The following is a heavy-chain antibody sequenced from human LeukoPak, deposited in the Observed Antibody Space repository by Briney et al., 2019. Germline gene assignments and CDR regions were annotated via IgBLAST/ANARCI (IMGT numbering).Heavy chain of an antibody. J-gene: IGHJ6*02. Sequence: GGSLRLSCAASGFTFRGYEMNWVRQAPGRGLEWVSSISSSSSYIYYADSVKGRFTISRDNAKNSLYLQMNSLRAEDTAVYYCARDPVSSDVYNGMDVWGQGTTVTVSS. CDR3: ARDPVSSDVYNGMDV. V-gene: IGHV3-21*01. CDR2: ISSSSSYI. D-gene: IGHD1-14*01. CDR1: GFTFRGYE.